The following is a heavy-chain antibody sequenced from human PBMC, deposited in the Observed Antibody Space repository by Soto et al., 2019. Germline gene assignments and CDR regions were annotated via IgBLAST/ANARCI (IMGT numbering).Heavy chain of an antibody. Sequence: QVQLVQSGAEVKKPGASVKVSCKASGYTFTGYYMHWVRQAPGQGLEWMGWINPNSGGTNYAQKFQGRVTMTRDTSISTAYMDLSRLRSDDTAVYYCAREGVWEQQLALLSYGMDVWGQGTTVTVSS. CDR2: INPNSGGT. CDR3: AREGVWEQQLALLSYGMDV. CDR1: GYTFTGYY. D-gene: IGHD6-13*01. J-gene: IGHJ6*02. V-gene: IGHV1-2*02.